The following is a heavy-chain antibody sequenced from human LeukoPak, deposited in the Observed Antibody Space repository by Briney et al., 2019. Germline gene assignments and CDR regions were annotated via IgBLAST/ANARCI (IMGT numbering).Heavy chain of an antibody. J-gene: IGHJ4*02. D-gene: IGHD5-18*01. CDR1: GGSISSSSYY. V-gene: IGHV4-39*07. CDR2: IYYSGST. CDR3: ARDYLLARYSYGYIDY. Sequence: SETLSLTCTVSGGSISSSSYYWGWIRQPPGKGLEWIGSIYYSGSTYYNPSLKSRVTISVDTSKNQFSLKLSSVTAADTAVYYCARDYLLARYSYGYIDYWAREPWSPSPQ.